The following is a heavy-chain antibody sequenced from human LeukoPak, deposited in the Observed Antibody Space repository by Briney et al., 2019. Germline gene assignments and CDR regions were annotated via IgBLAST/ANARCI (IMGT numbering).Heavy chain of an antibody. CDR2: IKSKIDGGTT. CDR3: TKERYWRDGYNTGYYYGMDV. J-gene: IGHJ6*02. V-gene: IGHV3-15*07. D-gene: IGHD5-24*01. CDR1: GFIFGNAW. Sequence: GGSLRLSCAASGFIFGNAWMNWVRQAPGKGQEWVGHIKSKIDGGTTEYAAPVKGRFTISRDDSKNTLYLQINRLKTEDTAVYYCTKERYWRDGYNTGYYYGMDVWGQGTTVTVS.